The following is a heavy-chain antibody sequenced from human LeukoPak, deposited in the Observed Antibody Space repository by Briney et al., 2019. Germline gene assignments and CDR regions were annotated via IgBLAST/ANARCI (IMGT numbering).Heavy chain of an antibody. CDR1: GFTFSGSA. J-gene: IGHJ3*02. Sequence: PGGSLRLSCAASGFTFSGSAVHWVRQASGKGLEWVGRIRSKADGYATAYAASVKGRFTISRDDSKNTAYLQMNSLKTEDTAVYYCTRRGNSYNDAFDIWGQGTMVTVSS. CDR3: TRRGNSYNDAFDI. V-gene: IGHV3-73*01. CDR2: IRSKADGYAT. D-gene: IGHD5-18*01.